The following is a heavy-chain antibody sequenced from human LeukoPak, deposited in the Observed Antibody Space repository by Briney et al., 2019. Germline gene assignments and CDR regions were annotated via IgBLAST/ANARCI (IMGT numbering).Heavy chain of an antibody. V-gene: IGHV1-2*02. Sequence: GASAKVSCKASGYTFTGYYMHWVRQASGQGLEWMGWINPNSGGTNYAQKFQGRVTMTRDMSTSTVYMELSSLRSEDTAVYYCARDNRDGYNLGYWGQGTLVTVSS. D-gene: IGHD5-24*01. CDR1: GYTFTGYY. J-gene: IGHJ4*02. CDR3: ARDNRDGYNLGY. CDR2: INPNSGGT.